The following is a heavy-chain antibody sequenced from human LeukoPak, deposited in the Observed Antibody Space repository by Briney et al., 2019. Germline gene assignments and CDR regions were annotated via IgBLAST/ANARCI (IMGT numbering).Heavy chain of an antibody. Sequence: SVKVSCKASGGTFSSYAISWVRQAPGQGLEWMGRIIPILGIANYAQKFQGRVTITADKSTSTAYMELSRLRSEDTAVYYCARDMAVAGGSEDDYSAQETLVTVPS. CDR1: GGTFSSYA. J-gene: IGHJ4*02. CDR2: IIPILGIA. V-gene: IGHV1-69*04. CDR3: ARDMAVAGGSEDDY. D-gene: IGHD6-19*01.